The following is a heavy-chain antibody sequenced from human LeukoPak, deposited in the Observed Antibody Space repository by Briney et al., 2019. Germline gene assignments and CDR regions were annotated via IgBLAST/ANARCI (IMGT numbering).Heavy chain of an antibody. CDR2: ISSSSSYI. V-gene: IGHV3-21*01. CDR3: ARERGAVAGTLDY. J-gene: IGHJ4*02. D-gene: IGHD6-19*01. CDR1: GFTFSSYS. Sequence: GGSLRLSCAASGFTFSSYSMNWVRQAPGKGLEWVSSISSSSSYIYYADSVKGRFTISRDNAKNSLYLQMNSLRAEDTAVYYCARERGAVAGTLDYWGQGTLVTVSS.